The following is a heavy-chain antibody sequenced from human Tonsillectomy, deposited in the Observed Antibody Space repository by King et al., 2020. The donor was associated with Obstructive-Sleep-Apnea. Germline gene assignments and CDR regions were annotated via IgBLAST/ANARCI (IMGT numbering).Heavy chain of an antibody. Sequence: VQLVESGGGLVRPGGSVRLSCGASGFTFSSYWMTWVRQAPGKGLEWVANIKQDGSVKNYEDSVKGRFTISRDNAKKSVFLQMNSLTAEDTAVYYCAREYWGPDYWGQGTLVTVSS. CDR2: IKQDGSVK. CDR1: GFTFSSYW. V-gene: IGHV3-7*01. D-gene: IGHD3-16*01. J-gene: IGHJ4*02. CDR3: AREYWGPDY.